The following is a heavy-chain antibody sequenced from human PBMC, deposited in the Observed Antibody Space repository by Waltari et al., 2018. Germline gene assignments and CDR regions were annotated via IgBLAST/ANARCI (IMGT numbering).Heavy chain of an antibody. J-gene: IGHJ6*02. CDR1: VATFSSYA. Sequence: QVQLVQSGAEVKKPGSSVKVSCKASVATFSSYAISWVRQAPGQGLDWRGRINPSFGTANYAKKLQGRVTITADKSTSTAYMELSSLRSEDTAVYYCARDQRMGGSGSYYPYYYYGMDVWGQGTTVTVSS. D-gene: IGHD3-10*01. V-gene: IGHV1-69*08. CDR2: INPSFGTA. CDR3: ARDQRMGGSGSYYPYYYYGMDV.